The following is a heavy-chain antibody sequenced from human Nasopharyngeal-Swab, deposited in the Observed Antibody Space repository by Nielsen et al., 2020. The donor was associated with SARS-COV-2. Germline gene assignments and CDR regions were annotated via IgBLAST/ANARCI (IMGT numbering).Heavy chain of an antibody. Sequence: GGSLRLSCAASGFTVSSNYMSWVRQAPGKGLEWVSVIYSGGRTYYADSVKGRFTISRDNSKNTLYLQMNSLRAEDTAVYYCARAGTYYDILTGYYKGGIDYWGQGTLVTVSS. CDR1: GFTVSSNY. J-gene: IGHJ4*02. V-gene: IGHV3-66*01. CDR2: IYSGGRT. CDR3: ARAGTYYDILTGYYKGGIDY. D-gene: IGHD3-9*01.